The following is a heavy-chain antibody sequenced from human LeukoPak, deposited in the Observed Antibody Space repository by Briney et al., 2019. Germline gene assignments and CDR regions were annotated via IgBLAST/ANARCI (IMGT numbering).Heavy chain of an antibody. CDR2: ISSSSSYT. J-gene: IGHJ4*02. CDR3: ASPENDYGDQPIDY. CDR1: GFTFSSYS. D-gene: IGHD4-17*01. Sequence: GGSLRLSCAASGFTFSSYSMNWVRQAPGKGLEWVSSISSSSSYTYYADSVKGRFTIPRDNAKNSLYLQMNSLRAEDTAVYYCASPENDYGDQPIDYWGQGTLVTVSS. V-gene: IGHV3-21*01.